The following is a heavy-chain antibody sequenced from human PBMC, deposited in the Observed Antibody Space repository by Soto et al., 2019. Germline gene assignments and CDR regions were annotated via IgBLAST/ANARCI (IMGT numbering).Heavy chain of an antibody. D-gene: IGHD6-19*01. CDR2: ISSDGGT. J-gene: IGHJ4*02. CDR3: ARDVIAVAGSADY. CDR1: AFTVRSNY. V-gene: IGHV3-53*01. Sequence: PGGSLRLSCAPSAFTVRSNYMSSVRQAPGKGLEWVSAISSDGGTYYTASVKGRFTISRDNSKNTLYLQMNSLTAEDPALSYCARDVIAVAGSADYWGQGTLVTVYS.